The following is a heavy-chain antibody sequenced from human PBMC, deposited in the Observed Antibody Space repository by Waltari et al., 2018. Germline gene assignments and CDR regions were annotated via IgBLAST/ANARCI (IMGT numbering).Heavy chain of an antibody. D-gene: IGHD2-2*01. J-gene: IGHJ4*02. Sequence: EVQLVESGGGLVQPGGSLRLSCGASGFTFSGYWMSWVRQTPGKGLWRVANINYDGNQKYYADSLKDRVTISRDNAKNSRYLQMNSLRVEDTAVYYCAKSRGFEYWGQGTLITVSS. CDR3: AKSRGFEY. CDR2: INYDGNQK. V-gene: IGHV3-7*01. CDR1: GFTFSGYW.